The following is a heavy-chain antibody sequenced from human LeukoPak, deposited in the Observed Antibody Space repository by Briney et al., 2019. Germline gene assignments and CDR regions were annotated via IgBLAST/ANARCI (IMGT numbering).Heavy chain of an antibody. CDR3: ARRSDSGSDDGEDYFDY. Sequence: SETLSLTCTVSGRSIYSTTFHWGRIRQPPGKGLEWIGSMYYDESTYHNPSLKSRVTISVDTSNNQFSLKLTSVTAADTAVYFCARRSDSGSDDGEDYFDYWGQGTLVTVSS. CDR1: GRSIYSTTFH. J-gene: IGHJ4*02. V-gene: IGHV4-39*01. D-gene: IGHD1-26*01. CDR2: MYYDEST.